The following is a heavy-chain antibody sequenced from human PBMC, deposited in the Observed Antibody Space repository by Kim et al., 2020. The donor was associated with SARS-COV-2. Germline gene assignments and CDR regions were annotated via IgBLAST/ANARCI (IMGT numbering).Heavy chain of an antibody. Sequence: ASVKVSCKASGYTFTSYGISWVRQAPGQGLEWMGWISAYNGNTNYAQKLQGRVTMTTDTSTSTAYMELRSLRSDDTAVYYCASGKWGSRKNYYYYGMDVWGQGTTVTVSS. J-gene: IGHJ6*02. V-gene: IGHV1-18*04. CDR1: GYTFTSYG. CDR2: ISAYNGNT. CDR3: ASGKWGSRKNYYYYGMDV. D-gene: IGHD2-2*01.